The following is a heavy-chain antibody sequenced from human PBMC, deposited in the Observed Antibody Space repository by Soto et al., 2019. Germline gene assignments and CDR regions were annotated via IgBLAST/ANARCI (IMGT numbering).Heavy chain of an antibody. CDR3: ASRDYGDYVDY. V-gene: IGHV3-48*01. D-gene: IGHD4-17*01. J-gene: IGHJ4*02. CDR2: ISSGSSTI. Sequence: EVQLVESGGGLVQPGGSLRLSCAASGFTFSTYSMNWVRQAPGKGLEWVSYISSGSSTISYADSVKGRFTISRDNAKKSLYLQMNSLRAEDTAVYYCASRDYGDYVDYWGQGTLVTVSS. CDR1: GFTFSTYS.